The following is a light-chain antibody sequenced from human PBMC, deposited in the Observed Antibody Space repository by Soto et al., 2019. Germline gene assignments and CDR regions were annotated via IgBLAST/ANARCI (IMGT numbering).Light chain of an antibody. V-gene: IGKV3-15*01. CDR3: QQFNNWPRA. CDR2: GAS. Sequence: EILMSQSPAGQSLSPAEGPALSWQASQSVSSKLAWYQQKPGQAPRLLIYGASTRATGIPARFSGSGSGTEFTLTISSLQSEDFAVYYCQQFNNWPRAFGQGTKVDIK. J-gene: IGKJ1*01. CDR1: QSVSSK.